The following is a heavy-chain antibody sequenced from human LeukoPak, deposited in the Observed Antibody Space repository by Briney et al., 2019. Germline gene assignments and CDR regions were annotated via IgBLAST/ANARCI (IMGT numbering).Heavy chain of an antibody. J-gene: IGHJ4*02. D-gene: IGHD3-10*01. Sequence: GGSLRLSCAASGFTFSSYNMNWVRQAPGKGLEWVANIKQDGSEKYYVDSVKGRFTISRDNAKNSLYLQMNSLRAEDTAVYYCAKDPYYYGSGSYPYFDYWGQGTLVTVSS. V-gene: IGHV3-7*01. CDR2: IKQDGSEK. CDR1: GFTFSSYN. CDR3: AKDPYYYGSGSYPYFDY.